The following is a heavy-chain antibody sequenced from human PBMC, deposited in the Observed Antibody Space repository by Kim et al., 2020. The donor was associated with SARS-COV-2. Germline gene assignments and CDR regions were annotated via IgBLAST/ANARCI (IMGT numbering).Heavy chain of an antibody. CDR2: INHSGST. V-gene: IGHV4-34*01. J-gene: IGHJ4*02. Sequence: SETLSLTCAVYGGSFSGYYWSWIRQPPGKGLEWIGEINHSGSTNYNPSLKSRVTISVDTSKNQFSLKLSSVTAADTAVYYCARTYVGELTYYYGSGSYRTRYYFDYWGQGTLVTVSS. D-gene: IGHD3-10*01. CDR3: ARTYVGELTYYYGSGSYRTRYYFDY. CDR1: GGSFSGYY.